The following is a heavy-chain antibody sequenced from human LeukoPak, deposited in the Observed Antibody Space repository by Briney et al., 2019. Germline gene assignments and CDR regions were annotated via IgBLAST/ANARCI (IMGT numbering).Heavy chain of an antibody. V-gene: IGHV4-39*01. CDR2: IYYSGST. CDR3: ARHAGGSSWYDTRDRYYFDY. Sequence: SETLSLTCTVSGGSISSSSYYWGWIRQPPGKGLEWIGSIYYSGSTYYNPSLKSRVTISVDTSKNQFSLKLSSVTAAGTAVYYCARHAGGSSWYDTRDRYYFDYWGQGTLVTVSS. CDR1: GGSISSSSYY. J-gene: IGHJ4*02. D-gene: IGHD6-13*01.